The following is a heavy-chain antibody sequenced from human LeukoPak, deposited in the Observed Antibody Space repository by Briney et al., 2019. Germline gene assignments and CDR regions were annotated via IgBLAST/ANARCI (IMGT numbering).Heavy chain of an antibody. CDR1: GFTFSSYS. Sequence: GGSLRLTCAASGFTFSSYSMNWVRQAPGKGLEWVSSISSSSSYIYYADSVKGRFTISRDDSKNTLYLQMNSLRAEDTAVYCCAKDIQLSYWGQGALVTVSS. CDR3: AKDIQLSY. V-gene: IGHV3-21*04. D-gene: IGHD1-1*01. J-gene: IGHJ4*02. CDR2: ISSSSSYI.